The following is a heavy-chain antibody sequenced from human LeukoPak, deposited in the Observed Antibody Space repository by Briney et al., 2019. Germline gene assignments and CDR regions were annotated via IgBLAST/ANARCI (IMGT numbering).Heavy chain of an antibody. CDR2: MNPNSGNT. J-gene: IGHJ4*02. CDR3: ARGALDRPTGDY. V-gene: IGHV1-8*01. CDR1: GYTFTSYD. D-gene: IGHD3-22*01. Sequence: ASVKVSCKASGYTFTSYDIHWVRQATGQGLEWMGWMNPNSGNTGYAQKFQGRVTMTRNTSISTAYMELSSLRSEDTAVYYCARGALDRPTGDYWGQGTLVTVSS.